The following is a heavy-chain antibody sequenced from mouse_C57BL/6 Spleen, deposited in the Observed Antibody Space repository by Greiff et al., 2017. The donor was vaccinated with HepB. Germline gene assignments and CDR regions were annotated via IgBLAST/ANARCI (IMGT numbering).Heavy chain of an antibody. CDR1: GFTFTDYY. J-gene: IGHJ1*03. CDR3: ARYKAGDLGLDYDVGYWYFDV. D-gene: IGHD2-4*01. V-gene: IGHV7-3*01. CDR2: IRNKANGYTT. Sequence: EVQRVESGGGLVQPGGSLSLSCAASGFTFTDYYMSWVRQPPGKALEWLGFIRNKANGYTTEYSASVKGRFTISRDNSQSILYLQMNALRAEDSATYYCARYKAGDLGLDYDVGYWYFDVWGTGTTVTVSS.